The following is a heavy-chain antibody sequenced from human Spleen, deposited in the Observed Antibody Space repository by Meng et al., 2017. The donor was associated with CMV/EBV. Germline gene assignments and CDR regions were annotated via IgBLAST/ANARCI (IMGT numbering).Heavy chain of an antibody. D-gene: IGHD6-13*01. CDR3: ARVSAAAAGTQGWFDP. Sequence: SETLSLTCTVSVGSISSGDYYWGWIRQPPGKGLEWIGYIYYSGSTYYNPPLKSRVTISLDTSKNQSSLKLTSVTAADTAVYYCARVSAAAAGTQGWFDPWGQGTLVTISS. CDR2: IYYSGST. CDR1: VGSISSGDYY. J-gene: IGHJ5*02. V-gene: IGHV4-30-4*08.